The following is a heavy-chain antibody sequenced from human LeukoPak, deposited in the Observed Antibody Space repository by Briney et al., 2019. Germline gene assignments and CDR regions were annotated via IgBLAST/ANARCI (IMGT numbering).Heavy chain of an antibody. CDR1: GGTFSSYA. CDR2: IIPIFGTA. J-gene: IGHJ3*02. Sequence: SVKVSCKASGGTFSSYAISWVRQAPGQGLEWIGGIIPIFGTANYAQKFQGRVTITADESTSTAYMELSSLRSEDTAVYYCAMGVTRKVVVAAPDAFDIWGQGTMVTVSS. D-gene: IGHD2-15*01. CDR3: AMGVTRKVVVAAPDAFDI. V-gene: IGHV1-69*13.